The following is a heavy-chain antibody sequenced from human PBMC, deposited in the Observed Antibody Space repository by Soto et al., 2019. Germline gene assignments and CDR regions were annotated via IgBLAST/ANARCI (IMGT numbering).Heavy chain of an antibody. J-gene: IGHJ5*02. CDR1: GGSFSGYY. Sequence: QVQVQQWGAGLLKPSETLSLTCAVYGGSFSGYYWSWLRQPPGKGLEWIAAIHHSGSTNYNPSVQTRVTISIDTFKNQVSLKLSSVTAADTAVYYCARGRISAAGSPYNWFDPWGQGTLVTVSS. V-gene: IGHV4-34*01. D-gene: IGHD6-13*01. CDR2: IHHSGST. CDR3: ARGRISAAGSPYNWFDP.